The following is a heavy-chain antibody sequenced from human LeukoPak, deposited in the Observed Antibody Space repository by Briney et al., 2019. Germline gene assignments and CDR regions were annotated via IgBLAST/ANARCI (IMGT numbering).Heavy chain of an antibody. V-gene: IGHV1-18*01. D-gene: IGHD3-22*01. CDR3: ARRGAYYYDSSGYCDY. J-gene: IGHJ4*02. CDR1: GYTFTSYG. Sequence: GASVKVSCKASGYTFTSYGISWVRQAPGQGLEWMGWISAYNGNTNYAQKLQGRVTMTTDTSTSTAYMELRSLRSDDTAVYYCARRGAYYYDSSGYCDYWGQGTLVTVSS. CDR2: ISAYNGNT.